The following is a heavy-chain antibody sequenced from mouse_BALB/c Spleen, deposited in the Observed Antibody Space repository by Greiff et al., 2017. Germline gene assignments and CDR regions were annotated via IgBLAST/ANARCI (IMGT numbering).Heavy chain of an antibody. Sequence: EVKVVESGGDLVKPGGSLKLSCAASGFTFSSYGMSWVRQTPDKRLEWVATISSGGSYTYYPDSVKGRFTISRDNAKNTLYLQMSSLKSEDTAMYYCARRPMYGNYGGFDVWGAGTTVTVSS. CDR1: GFTFSSYG. D-gene: IGHD2-10*02. CDR2: ISSGGSYT. J-gene: IGHJ1*01. CDR3: ARRPMYGNYGGFDV. V-gene: IGHV5-6*02.